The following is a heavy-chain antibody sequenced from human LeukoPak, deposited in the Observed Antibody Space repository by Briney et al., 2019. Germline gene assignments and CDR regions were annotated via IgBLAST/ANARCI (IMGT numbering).Heavy chain of an antibody. Sequence: SGGSLRLSCVASGFTFSSYWATWVRQAPGKGLEWVANIDPDGSHQYYVDSVKGRFTISKDNAKNSLYLQMNSLRAEDTAVYYCARGSKYYGDYVGLGYWGQGTLVTVSS. V-gene: IGHV3-7*01. CDR2: IDPDGSHQ. CDR3: ARGSKYYGDYVGLGY. J-gene: IGHJ4*02. CDR1: GFTFSSYW. D-gene: IGHD4-17*01.